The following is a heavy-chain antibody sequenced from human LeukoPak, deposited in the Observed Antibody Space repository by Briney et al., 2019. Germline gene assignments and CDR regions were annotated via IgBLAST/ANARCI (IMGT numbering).Heavy chain of an antibody. CDR1: GYSISSGYY. CDR3: ARDSRIAMAGCYFFDY. CDR2: IYHSGST. Sequence: SETLSLTCSVSGYSISSGYYWAWIRQPPGKGLEWIESIYHSGSTYYIPSLKSRVTISVDTSKNQFSLKLSSVTAADTAVYSCARDSRIAMAGCYFFDYWGQGTLVTVSS. J-gene: IGHJ4*02. D-gene: IGHD6-19*01. V-gene: IGHV4-38-2*02.